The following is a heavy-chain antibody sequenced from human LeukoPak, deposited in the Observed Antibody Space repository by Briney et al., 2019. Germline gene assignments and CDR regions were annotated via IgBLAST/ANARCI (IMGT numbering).Heavy chain of an antibody. D-gene: IGHD2-2*01. V-gene: IGHV3-23*01. CDR2: ISGSGGST. Sequence: GGSLRLSCAASGFTFSSYAMSWVRQAPGKGLEWVSAISGSGGSTYYADSVKGRFTISRDNSKNTLYLQMNSLRAEDTAVYYCAKDPPDIVVVPAATPRNWFDPWGQGTLVTVSS. J-gene: IGHJ5*02. CDR1: GFTFSSYA. CDR3: AKDPPDIVVVPAATPRNWFDP.